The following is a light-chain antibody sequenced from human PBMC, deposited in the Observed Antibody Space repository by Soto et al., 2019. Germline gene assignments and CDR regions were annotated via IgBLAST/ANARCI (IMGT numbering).Light chain of an antibody. CDR1: QTIDTN. Sequence: EIVMTQSPGTLSVCPGERATLSCRASQTIDTNLAWYQQKPGQAPRLLIFGASTRATGIPARFSGSGSGTEFSLTITSLQSEDFALYYCQQYNNRPPWTFGQGTKVDIK. V-gene: IGKV3-15*01. CDR3: QQYNNRPPWT. CDR2: GAS. J-gene: IGKJ1*01.